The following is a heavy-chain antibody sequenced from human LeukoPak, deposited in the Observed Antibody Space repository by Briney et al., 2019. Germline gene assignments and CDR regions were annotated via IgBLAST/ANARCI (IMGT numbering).Heavy chain of an antibody. D-gene: IGHD3-22*01. J-gene: IGHJ4*02. CDR3: AKRGVVIRVILVGFHKEAYYFDS. CDR2: IKQDGSEK. V-gene: IGHV3-7*03. Sequence: GSLRLSCAASGFTFSSYWMSWVRQAPGKGLEWVANIKQDGSEKYYVDSVKGRFTISRDNAKNSLYLQMNSLRAEDTAVYFCAKRGVVIRVILVGFHKEAYYFDSWGQGALVTVSS. CDR1: GFTFSSYW.